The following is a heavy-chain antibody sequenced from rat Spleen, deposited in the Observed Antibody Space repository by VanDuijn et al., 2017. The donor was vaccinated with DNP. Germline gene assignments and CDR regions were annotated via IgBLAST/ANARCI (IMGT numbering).Heavy chain of an antibody. J-gene: IGHJ1*01. CDR1: GFTFSNYG. CDR2: ISPSGGST. Sequence: EVQLVESGGGLVQPGRSLKLSCAASGFTFSNYGMHWIRQAPTKGLEWVASISPSGGSTYYRDSVKGRFTISRDNAKSTLYLQMDSLRSEDTATYYCATSYYGYETYWYFDFWGPGTMVTVSS. CDR3: ATSYYGYETYWYFDF. D-gene: IGHD1-7*01. V-gene: IGHV5-19*01.